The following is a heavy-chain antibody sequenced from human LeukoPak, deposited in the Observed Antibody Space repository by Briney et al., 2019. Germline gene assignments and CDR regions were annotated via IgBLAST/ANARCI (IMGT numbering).Heavy chain of an antibody. CDR3: ARGAQLTDY. D-gene: IGHD6-13*01. J-gene: IGHJ4*02. V-gene: IGHV3-64*01. Sequence: GGSLRLSCAASGFTFYTYGMHWIRQAPGKGLEYVSGIGPDGGTTYYANSVKGRFTISRDNSKYMLYLQMGSLTADDMAVYCCARGAQLTDYWGQGTLVTVSS. CDR2: IGPDGGTT. CDR1: GFTFYTYG.